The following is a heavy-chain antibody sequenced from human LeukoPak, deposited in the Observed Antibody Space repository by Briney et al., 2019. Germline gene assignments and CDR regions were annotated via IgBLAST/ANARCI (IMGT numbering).Heavy chain of an antibody. Sequence: PGESLRLSCSASGFKFSDFQMTWIRHFPGKGLEWISTISSSGTSISYADSVKGRFTISRDNSKNTLYLQMNSLRAEDTAVYYCAKVAHYYGSGSYYEYYFDYWGQGTLVTVSS. CDR2: ISSSGTSI. V-gene: IGHV3-23*01. CDR3: AKVAHYYGSGSYYEYYFDY. J-gene: IGHJ4*02. D-gene: IGHD3-10*01. CDR1: GFKFSDFQ.